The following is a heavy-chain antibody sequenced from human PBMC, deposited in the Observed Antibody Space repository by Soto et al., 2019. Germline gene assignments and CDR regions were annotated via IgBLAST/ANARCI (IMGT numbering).Heavy chain of an antibody. CDR2: ISYDGSNK. Sequence: QVQLVESGGGVVQPGRSLRLSCAASGFTFSSYGMHWVRQAPGKGLEWVAVISYDGSNKYYADSVKGRFTISRDNSKNSLYLQMNNLRAEDTAVYYCAKDKVRVVVTAPFDYWGQGTLVTVSS. D-gene: IGHD2-21*02. CDR1: GFTFSSYG. V-gene: IGHV3-30*18. J-gene: IGHJ4*02. CDR3: AKDKVRVVVTAPFDY.